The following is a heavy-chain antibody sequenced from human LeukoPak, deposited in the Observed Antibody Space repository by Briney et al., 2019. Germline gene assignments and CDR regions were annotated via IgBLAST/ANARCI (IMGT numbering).Heavy chain of an antibody. CDR3: ARIVATSYFDY. CDR2: ISSSGSTI. V-gene: IGHV3-11*04. D-gene: IGHD5-12*01. CDR1: GFTFSDYY. J-gene: IGHJ4*02. Sequence: GGPLRLSCAASGFTFSDYYMSWIRQAPGKGLEWVSYISSSGSTIYYADSVKGRFTISRDNAKNSLYLQMNSLRAEDTAVYYCARIVATSYFDYWGQGTLVTVSS.